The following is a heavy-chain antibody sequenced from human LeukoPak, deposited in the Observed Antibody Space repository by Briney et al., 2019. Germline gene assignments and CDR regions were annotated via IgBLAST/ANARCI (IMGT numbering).Heavy chain of an antibody. CDR1: GGSISSSSYY. CDR2: IYYSGST. CDR3: ARHVYSSSSAYYFDY. Sequence: SETLSLTCTVSGGSISSSSYYWGWIRQPPGKGLEWIGSIYYSGSTYYNPSLKSRVTISVDTSKNQFSLKLSSVTAADTAVYYCARHVYSSSSAYYFDYWGQGTLVTVSS. D-gene: IGHD6-6*01. J-gene: IGHJ4*02. V-gene: IGHV4-39*01.